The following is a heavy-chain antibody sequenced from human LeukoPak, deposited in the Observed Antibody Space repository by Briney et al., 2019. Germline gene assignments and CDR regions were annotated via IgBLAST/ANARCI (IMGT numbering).Heavy chain of an antibody. D-gene: IGHD6-6*01. J-gene: IGHJ4*02. Sequence: SETLSLTCAVYGGSFSGYYWSWIRQPPGKGLEWIGEIKHSGSTNYNPSLKSRVTISVDTSKNQFSLKLSSVTAADTAVYYCARLGSSSSIDYWGQGTLVTVSS. CDR3: ARLGSSSSIDY. CDR2: IKHSGST. V-gene: IGHV4-34*01. CDR1: GGSFSGYY.